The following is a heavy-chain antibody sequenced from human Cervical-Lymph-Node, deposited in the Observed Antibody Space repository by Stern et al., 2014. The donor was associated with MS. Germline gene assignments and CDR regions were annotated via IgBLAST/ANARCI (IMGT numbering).Heavy chain of an antibody. V-gene: IGHV1-46*03. D-gene: IGHD1-1*01. CDR2: INPNSGTT. CDR1: GYSFTTHY. J-gene: IGHJ5*02. Sequence: QVQLVESGAEVKKPGASVNVSCEASGYSFTTHYMHWIRQGPGEGLAGGGMINPNSGTTSYARQFQGRVIITRDTSTSTIYMELTDLRSEDTALYFCSRVQRERRALDHFDPWGQGTLVTVSS. CDR3: SRVQRERRALDHFDP.